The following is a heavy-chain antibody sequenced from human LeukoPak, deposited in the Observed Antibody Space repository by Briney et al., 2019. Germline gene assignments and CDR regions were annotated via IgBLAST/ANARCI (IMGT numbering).Heavy chain of an antibody. CDR2: ISYSGST. CDR1: GGSISSSSYY. CDR3: ARASTIFRTFDY. Sequence: SETLSLTCTVSGGSISSSSYYWGWIRQPPGKGLEWIGSISYSGSTYYNPSLKSRVTISADTSENQFSLNLSSVTAADTAVYYCARASTIFRTFDYWGQGILVTVSS. D-gene: IGHD3-9*01. V-gene: IGHV4-39*07. J-gene: IGHJ4*02.